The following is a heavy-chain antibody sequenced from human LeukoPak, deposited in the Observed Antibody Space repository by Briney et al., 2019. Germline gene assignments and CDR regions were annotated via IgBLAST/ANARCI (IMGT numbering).Heavy chain of an antibody. V-gene: IGHV3-23*01. Sequence: PGGTLRLSCVASGFTFSSYAMSWVRQAPGKGLEWVSAISGSGGSTYYADSVKGRFTISRDNSKNTLYLQMNSLRAEDTAVYYCATGPGTLYYYYMDVWGKGTTVTVSS. CDR1: GFTFSSYA. CDR2: ISGSGGST. CDR3: ATGPGTLYYYYMDV. J-gene: IGHJ6*03.